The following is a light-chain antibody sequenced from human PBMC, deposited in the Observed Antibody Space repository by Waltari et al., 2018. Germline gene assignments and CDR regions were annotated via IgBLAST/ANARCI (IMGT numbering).Light chain of an antibody. CDR2: LGS. CDR3: MQSLQALWP. Sequence: IVVTQSPLSLPVTPGETASISCRSSQSLLHSNGYNYLDWYLQKPGQSPQLLIYLGSNRASGVPDRFSGSGSGTDFTLEISRVEAEDVGVYYCMQSLQALWPFGQGTKVEIK. V-gene: IGKV2-28*01. CDR1: QSLLHSNGYNY. J-gene: IGKJ1*01.